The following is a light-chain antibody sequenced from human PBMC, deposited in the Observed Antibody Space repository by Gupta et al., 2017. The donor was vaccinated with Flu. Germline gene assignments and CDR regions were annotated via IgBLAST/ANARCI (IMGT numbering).Light chain of an antibody. CDR2: SAS. CDR1: QNIDNS. J-gene: IGKJ5*01. Sequence: GDSVTITCRASQNIDNSLNWYQQRPGQSPAPLIYSASTLQSGVPSRFRGGGSGTEFTLTINSLRPEDFGTYHCQQTYSSPFNFGQGTRL. V-gene: IGKV1-39*01. CDR3: QQTYSSPFN.